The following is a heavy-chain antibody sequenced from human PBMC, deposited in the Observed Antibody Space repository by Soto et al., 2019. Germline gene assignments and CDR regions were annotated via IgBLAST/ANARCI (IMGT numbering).Heavy chain of an antibody. J-gene: IGHJ6*02. CDR1: GGSFSGDY. CDR2: INHSGST. V-gene: IGHV4-34*01. CDR3: ARRGGDLWSGYYWSYYYYGMDG. D-gene: IGHD3-3*01. Sequence: PSETLSLTCAVYGGSFSGDYWSWIRQPPGKGLEWIGEINHSGSTNYNPSLKSRVTISVDTSKNQFSLKLSSVTAADTAVYYCARRGGDLWSGYYWSYYYYGMDGWGQGTTVTVSS.